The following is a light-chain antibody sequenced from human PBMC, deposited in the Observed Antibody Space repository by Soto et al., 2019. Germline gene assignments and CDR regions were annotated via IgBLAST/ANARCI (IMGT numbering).Light chain of an antibody. CDR3: QQNYSAPLT. J-gene: IGKJ4*01. Sequence: EIVMTQSPATLSVSPGERATLSCRATQSVSSSLAWYQQKPGQAPRLLIYGASTRATGIPARFSGSGSGTDFTLTISSLQPEDFATYYCQQNYSAPLTFGGGTKVDIK. V-gene: IGKV3-15*01. CDR2: GAS. CDR1: QSVSSS.